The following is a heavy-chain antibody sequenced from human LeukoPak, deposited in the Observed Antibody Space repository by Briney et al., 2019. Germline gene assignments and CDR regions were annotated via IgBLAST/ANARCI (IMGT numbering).Heavy chain of an antibody. CDR2: ISSSSSTI. CDR3: ARDRPHYDILTGYYYYMDV. V-gene: IGHV3-48*04. J-gene: IGHJ6*03. CDR1: GFTFSSYS. Sequence: GGSLRLSCAASGFTFSSYSMNWVRQAPGKGLEWVSYISSSSSTIYYADSVKGRFTISRDNAKNSLYLQMNSLRAEDTAVYYCARDRPHYDILTGYYYYMDVWGKGTTVTVSS. D-gene: IGHD3-9*01.